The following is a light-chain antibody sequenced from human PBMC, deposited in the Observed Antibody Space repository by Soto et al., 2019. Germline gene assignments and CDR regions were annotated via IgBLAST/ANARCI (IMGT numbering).Light chain of an antibody. Sequence: EIVLTQSPGTLSLSPGDRATLSCRASQSAGSSFLAWYQHKPGQAPRLLIYGASSRATGIPDRFRGSGSGTDFTLTISRLEPEDFAAYYCQHFETFGQGTKVEIK. V-gene: IGKV3-20*01. CDR2: GAS. J-gene: IGKJ1*01. CDR3: QHFET. CDR1: QSAGSSF.